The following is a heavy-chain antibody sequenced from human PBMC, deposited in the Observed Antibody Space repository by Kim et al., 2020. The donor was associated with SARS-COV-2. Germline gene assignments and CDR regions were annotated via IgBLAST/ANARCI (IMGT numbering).Heavy chain of an antibody. CDR2: IHSSGTT. Sequence: SETLSLTCTVSDGSINNYYWGWIRQPPGKGLEWIGNIHSSGTTTYKPYLMSRVTMSLDTSNNQFSLRLSSVSAADTAVYYCARGRGWLPASWGQGTLVTVSS. V-gene: IGHV4-59*13. D-gene: IGHD3-22*01. CDR1: DGSINNYY. J-gene: IGHJ4*02. CDR3: ARGRGWLPAS.